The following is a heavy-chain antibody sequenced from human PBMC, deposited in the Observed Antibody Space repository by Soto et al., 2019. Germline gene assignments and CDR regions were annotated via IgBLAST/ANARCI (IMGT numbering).Heavy chain of an antibody. CDR3: ARARLDSWSHIYYGLDV. J-gene: IGHJ6*02. V-gene: IGHV4-34*01. CDR1: GGSFSGYS. D-gene: IGHD3-3*01. CDR2: INHSGTA. Sequence: PXATLSLTCAVYGGSFSGYSWTWLRQPPGKGLEWIGEINHSGTADYNPALKSRVTMSADTSKNQFSLRMTSVTAADTAVYYCARARLDSWSHIYYGLDVWGQGTTVTV.